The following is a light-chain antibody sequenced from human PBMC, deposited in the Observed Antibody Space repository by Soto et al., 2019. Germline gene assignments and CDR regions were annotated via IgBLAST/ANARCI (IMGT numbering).Light chain of an antibody. Sequence: EIVLTHCPATLSGSPGERVALSCRASQSLTRNLAWYQQKPGQAPRLLIYEASTRATGIPGRFSGSGSGTEFTLTISSLQSEDFAVYYCQQYNNWPPSTFGQGTKVDIK. J-gene: IGKJ2*01. CDR2: EAS. V-gene: IGKV3-15*01. CDR3: QQYNNWPPST. CDR1: QSLTRN.